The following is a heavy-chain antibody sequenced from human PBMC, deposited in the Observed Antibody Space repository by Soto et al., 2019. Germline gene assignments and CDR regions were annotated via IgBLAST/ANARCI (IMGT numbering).Heavy chain of an antibody. D-gene: IGHD3-10*01. Sequence: VKVSCKASGYTFTSYYMHWVRQAPGQGLEWMGIINPSGGSTSYAQKFQGRVTMTRDTSTSTVYMELSSLRSEDTAVYYCASVGYYGWGMANYYFDYGGQGTLVTVSS. J-gene: IGHJ4*02. CDR3: ASVGYYGWGMANYYFDY. CDR2: INPSGGST. V-gene: IGHV1-46*03. CDR1: GYTFTSYY.